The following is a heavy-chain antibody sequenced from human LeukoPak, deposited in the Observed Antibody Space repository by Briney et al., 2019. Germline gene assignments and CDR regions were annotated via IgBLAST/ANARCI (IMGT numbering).Heavy chain of an antibody. J-gene: IGHJ4*02. CDR2: ISSSGSTI. Sequence: GGSLRLSCAASGFTFSDYYMSWIRQAPGKGLEWVSYISSSGSTIYYADSVKGRFTISRDNAKNSLYLQMNSLRGEDTAVYYCARSTYYYDSSGYNYWGQGTLVTVSS. CDR1: GFTFSDYY. V-gene: IGHV3-11*01. CDR3: ARSTYYYDSSGYNY. D-gene: IGHD3-22*01.